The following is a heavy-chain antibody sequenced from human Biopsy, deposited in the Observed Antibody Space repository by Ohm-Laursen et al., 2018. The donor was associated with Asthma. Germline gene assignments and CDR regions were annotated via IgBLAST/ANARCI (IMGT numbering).Heavy chain of an antibody. CDR1: GFVFRSHA. Sequence: SLRLSCTASGFVFRSHAMHWVRQAPGKGLEWVAGIYYDGSRKYYTESVKGRFTISRDNSKNRLYLEMASLRAEDTAVYYCAREKVIESRGSQNWFDPWGQGTLVHVSS. V-gene: IGHV3-33*08. CDR3: AREKVIESRGSQNWFDP. CDR2: IYYDGSRK. J-gene: IGHJ5*02. D-gene: IGHD3-16*02.